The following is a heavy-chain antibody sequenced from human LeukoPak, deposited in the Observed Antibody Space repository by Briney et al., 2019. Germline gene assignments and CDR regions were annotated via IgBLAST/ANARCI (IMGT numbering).Heavy chain of an antibody. J-gene: IGHJ4*02. CDR3: ARVAEAAAFDS. CDR2: ISRNSRYI. Sequence: GGSLRLSCAASGFSFSTYSMNWVRQAPGKGLEWVSSISRNSRYIYYADSMRGRFTISRDDAKNSLYLQMNSLKPEDTAVYYCARVAEAAAFDSWGQGTLVTVSS. CDR1: GFSFSTYS. V-gene: IGHV3-21*06. D-gene: IGHD6-13*01.